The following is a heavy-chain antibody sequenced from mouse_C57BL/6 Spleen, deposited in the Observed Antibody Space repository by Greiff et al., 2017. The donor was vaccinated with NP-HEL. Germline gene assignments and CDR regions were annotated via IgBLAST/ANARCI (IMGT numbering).Heavy chain of an antibody. J-gene: IGHJ3*01. Sequence: QVQLQQSGPELVKPGASVKISCKASGYAFSSSWMNWVKQRPGKGLEWIGRIYPGDGDTNYNGKFKGKATLTADKSSSTAYMQLSSLTSEDSAVYFCARYGYYGSSYGWFAYWGQGTLVTVSA. CDR1: GYAFSSSW. CDR3: ARYGYYGSSYGWFAY. V-gene: IGHV1-82*01. D-gene: IGHD1-1*01. CDR2: IYPGDGDT.